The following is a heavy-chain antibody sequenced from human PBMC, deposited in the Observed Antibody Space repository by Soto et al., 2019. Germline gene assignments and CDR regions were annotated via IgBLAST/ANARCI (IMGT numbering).Heavy chain of an antibody. Sequence: GGSLRLSCAGSGFTFSNYAMSWVRQAPGKGLAWVSAISGSGGSTYYADSVKGRFTISRDNSKNTLYLQMNSMRAEDTALYYCAKVPVGATGRFDYWGQGTLVTVSS. CDR1: GFTFSNYA. CDR2: ISGSGGST. J-gene: IGHJ4*02. D-gene: IGHD1-26*01. CDR3: AKVPVGATGRFDY. V-gene: IGHV3-23*01.